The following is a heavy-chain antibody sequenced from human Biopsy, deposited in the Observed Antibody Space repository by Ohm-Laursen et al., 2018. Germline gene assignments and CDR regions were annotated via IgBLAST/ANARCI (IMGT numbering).Heavy chain of an antibody. CDR2: INPHSGTT. V-gene: IGHV1-2*02. CDR1: GYTFTGQY. CDR3: AKGQDLRGGAEYFQH. J-gene: IGHJ1*01. Sequence: AASVKASCKASGYTFTGQYLHWVRQVPGQGLEWMGWINPHSGTTKFAQDFQGRVTMTRDTSITTAYMELRRLRSDDTAVYYCAKGQDLRGGAEYFQHWGQGALVTVSS. D-gene: IGHD2-15*01.